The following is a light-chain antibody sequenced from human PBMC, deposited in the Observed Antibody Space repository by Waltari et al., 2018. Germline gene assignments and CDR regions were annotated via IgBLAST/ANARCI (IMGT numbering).Light chain of an antibody. CDR2: KDT. CDR1: ELPSQS. CDR3: QSADNSGNYF. J-gene: IGLJ2*01. Sequence: SYELTQPPSMSVSPGQTARISCSADELPSQSTSWYHQKPGQAPVLLIFKDTKRPSGIPERFSGSNSGTTVSLTINGVQAEDEADYYCQSADNSGNYFFGGGTKLTVL. V-gene: IGLV3-25*03.